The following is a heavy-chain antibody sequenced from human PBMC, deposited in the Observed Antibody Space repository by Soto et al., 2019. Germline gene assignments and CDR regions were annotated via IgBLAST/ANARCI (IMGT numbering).Heavy chain of an antibody. CDR1: GGSISSSSYY. D-gene: IGHD6-13*01. V-gene: IGHV4-39*01. CDR2: IYYSGST. Sequence: PSETLSLTCTVSGGSISSSSYYWGWIRQPPGKGLEWIGTIYYSGSTYYNPSLKSRVTISVDTSKNQFSLKLSSVTAADTAVYYCARLEAAADPRTFNWFDPWGQGTLVTVSS. CDR3: ARLEAAADPRTFNWFDP. J-gene: IGHJ5*02.